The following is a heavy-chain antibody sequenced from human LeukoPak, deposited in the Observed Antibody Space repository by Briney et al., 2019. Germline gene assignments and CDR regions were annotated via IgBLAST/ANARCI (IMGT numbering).Heavy chain of an antibody. Sequence: RGSLRISCAASGFSFTTYAVSWVVQAPGKGLDRVSRIGSSTYYADSVKGRFTIPRDNSKNTLYLQMNSLRAEDTAVYYCARDAKWDYGDYHRQIHWYFDLWARGTLVTVSS. CDR1: GFSFTTYA. J-gene: IGHJ2*01. CDR3: ARDAKWDYGDYHRQIHWYFDL. D-gene: IGHD4-17*01. V-gene: IGHV3-23*01. CDR2: IGSST.